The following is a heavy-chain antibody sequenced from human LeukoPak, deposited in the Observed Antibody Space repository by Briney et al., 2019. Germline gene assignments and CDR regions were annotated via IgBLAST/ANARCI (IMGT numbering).Heavy chain of an antibody. Sequence: GGSLRLSCAASGFTFSSYGMHWVRQAPGKGLEWVAFIRYDGSNKYYADSVKGRFTISRDNSKSTLHLQMNTLRAEDTAVYYCAKDSAVTTRPGGYDYWGQGTLVTVSS. CDR1: GFTFSSYG. V-gene: IGHV3-30*02. CDR3: AKDSAVTTRPGGYDY. J-gene: IGHJ4*02. D-gene: IGHD4-11*01. CDR2: IRYDGSNK.